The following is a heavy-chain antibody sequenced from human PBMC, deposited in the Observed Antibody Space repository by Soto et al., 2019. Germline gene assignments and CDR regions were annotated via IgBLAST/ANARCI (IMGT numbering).Heavy chain of an antibody. CDR1: GYTFTSYD. D-gene: IGHD1-7*01. Sequence: QVQLVQSGAEVKKPGASVKVSCKASGYTFTSYDINWVRQATGQGLEWMGWMNPNSGNTGYAQKFQGRATMTRNTSISTGFMELSSVRSEDAAVYYCARGGPGGNSYYGMDVWGQGTTVTVSS. J-gene: IGHJ6*02. V-gene: IGHV1-8*01. CDR2: MNPNSGNT. CDR3: ARGGPGGNSYYGMDV.